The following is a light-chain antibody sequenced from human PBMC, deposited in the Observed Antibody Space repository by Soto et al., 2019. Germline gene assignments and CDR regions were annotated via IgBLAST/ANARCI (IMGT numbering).Light chain of an antibody. CDR1: HNVCVR. Sequence: EIVLTQSPATLSASPGERPTLPCRASHNVCVRLAWYQHKPGQAPRLLIYEASNRAAGIPGRFSGSGSGTEFTFTISSLQPEDVATYYCQLYDNLLLTFAGGTKVDIK. V-gene: IGKV3D-15*01. CDR2: EAS. CDR3: QLYDNLLLT. J-gene: IGKJ4*01.